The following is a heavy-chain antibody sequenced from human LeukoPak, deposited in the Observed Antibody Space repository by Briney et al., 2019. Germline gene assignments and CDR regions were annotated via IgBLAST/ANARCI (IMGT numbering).Heavy chain of an antibody. CDR2: IYTSGST. D-gene: IGHD3-3*01. J-gene: IGHJ6*03. CDR1: GGSISSYY. Sequence: SETLSLTCTVSGGSISSYYWSWIRQPAGKGLEWIGRIYTSGSTNYNPSLKSRVTMSVDTSKNQFSLKLSSVTAADTAVYYCARDAGTYGDFWSGYYNGYYYYYMDVWGKGTTVTVSS. V-gene: IGHV4-4*07. CDR3: ARDAGTYGDFWSGYYNGYYYYYMDV.